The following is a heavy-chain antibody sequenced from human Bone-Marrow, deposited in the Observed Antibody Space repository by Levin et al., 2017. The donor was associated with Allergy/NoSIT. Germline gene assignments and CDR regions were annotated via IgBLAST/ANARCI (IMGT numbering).Heavy chain of an antibody. Sequence: GESLKISCAASGFTFSTHEMNWVRQAPGKGLEWVAFISTSGNTRYYADSVKGRFTISTDNANNSLYLQMNNLRAEDTALYFCARSGDNDGSGTHHDSWGQGTLVTVSS. CDR1: GFTFSTHE. CDR3: ARSGDNDGSGTHHDS. V-gene: IGHV3-48*03. CDR2: ISTSGNTR. D-gene: IGHD3-10*01. J-gene: IGHJ5*02.